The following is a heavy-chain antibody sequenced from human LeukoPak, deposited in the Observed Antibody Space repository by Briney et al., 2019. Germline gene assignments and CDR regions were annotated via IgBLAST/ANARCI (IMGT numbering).Heavy chain of an antibody. D-gene: IGHD3-22*01. CDR3: ARLTFFTYYYDSSDYKGFYFDY. CDR1: GGSISSGSYY. CDR2: IFYSGST. Sequence: PSETLSLTRAVSGGSISSGSYYWGWVRQPPGKGLEYIGTIFYSGSTYYSLSLKSRVTMSVDTSKNHFSLKLSSVTAADTAVFYCARLTFFTYYYDSSDYKGFYFDYWGQGSLVTVSS. J-gene: IGHJ4*02. V-gene: IGHV4-39*02.